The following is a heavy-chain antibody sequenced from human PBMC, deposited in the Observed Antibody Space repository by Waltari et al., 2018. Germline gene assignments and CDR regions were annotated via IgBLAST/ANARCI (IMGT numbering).Heavy chain of an antibody. CDR1: GGSFTDNY. V-gene: IGHV4-59*01. D-gene: IGHD3-22*01. Sequence: QVQLEESGPGLVKPSETLSLTCTISGGSFTDNYWSWIRLPPGKGLECIGHIFYTGSITYSPSLESRVTISLDRSKNQFSLRLTSVTAADTAIYYCARDPGVVTPWYFDLWGRGTLVTVSS. CDR3: ARDPGVVTPWYFDL. J-gene: IGHJ2*01. CDR2: IFYTGSI.